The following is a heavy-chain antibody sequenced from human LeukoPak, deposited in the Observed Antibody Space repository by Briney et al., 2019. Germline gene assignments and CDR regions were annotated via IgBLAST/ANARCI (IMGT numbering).Heavy chain of an antibody. CDR2: IYTSGST. CDR1: GGSISSGSYY. CDR3: ARDRYDTLTGYYPFDY. Sequence: SETLSLTCTVSGGSISSGSYYWSWIRQPAGKGLEWIGGIYTSGSTNYNPSLKSRVTISVDTSKNQYSLKLSSVTAADTAVYYCARDRYDTLTGYYPFDYWGQGTLVTVSS. V-gene: IGHV4-61*02. D-gene: IGHD3-9*01. J-gene: IGHJ4*02.